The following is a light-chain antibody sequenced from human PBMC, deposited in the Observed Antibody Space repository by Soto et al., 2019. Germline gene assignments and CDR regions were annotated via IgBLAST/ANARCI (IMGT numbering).Light chain of an antibody. Sequence: GARVTITCQASQDISNYLNWYQQKPGKAPKLLIYDASNLETGVPSRFSGSGSGTDFALTISSLQPEDVAIYYCQKYNSAPPFGQGTRLEI. V-gene: IGKV1-33*01. CDR2: DAS. CDR1: QDISNY. CDR3: QKYNSAPP. J-gene: IGKJ5*01.